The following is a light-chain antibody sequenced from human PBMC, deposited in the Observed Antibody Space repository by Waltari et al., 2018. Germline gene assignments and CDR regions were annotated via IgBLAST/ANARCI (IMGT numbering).Light chain of an antibody. V-gene: IGKV1-27*01. CDR3: QQYNSAPIT. Sequence: DIQMTQSPSSLSTSVGARVTITCRASQGISNSLAWYQQKPGKIPKLLIYTASTLQSGVPSRFSGSGSGTDFTLTISILQPEDVATYYCQQYNSAPITFGPGTRLEIE. CDR1: QGISNS. J-gene: IGKJ5*01. CDR2: TAS.